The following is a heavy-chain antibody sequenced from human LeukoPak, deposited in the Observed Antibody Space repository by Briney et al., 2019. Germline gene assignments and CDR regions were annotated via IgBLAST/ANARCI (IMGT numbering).Heavy chain of an antibody. Sequence: AGTLSLTCDASGFTFGSFALYWVRQGPGKGLDWIAGLFGSGGRTRCADSVEGQFTISRDNSKNTVYLQINSLRAEVTAVYYCGKTRAGYSSGQKPAWPVDYWGQGTLVTVSS. CDR2: LFGSGGRT. D-gene: IGHD5-18*01. V-gene: IGHV3-23*01. CDR3: GKTRAGYSSGQKPAWPVDY. J-gene: IGHJ4*02. CDR1: GFTFGSFA.